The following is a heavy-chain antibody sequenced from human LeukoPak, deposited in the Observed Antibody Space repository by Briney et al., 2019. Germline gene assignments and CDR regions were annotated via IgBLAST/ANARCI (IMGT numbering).Heavy chain of an antibody. Sequence: PSETLSLTCAVSGGSINSNYWSWVRQPPPKGLEWVAYIYTSGDSNYNHSFKSRVTISVYTSKTQFSLNLTAVAATDTDIYYCARQSNGTAAFDIWGQGTMVIVSS. CDR1: GGSINSNY. V-gene: IGHV4-59*08. CDR2: IYTSGDS. CDR3: ARQSNGTAAFDI. D-gene: IGHD2-21*02. J-gene: IGHJ3*02.